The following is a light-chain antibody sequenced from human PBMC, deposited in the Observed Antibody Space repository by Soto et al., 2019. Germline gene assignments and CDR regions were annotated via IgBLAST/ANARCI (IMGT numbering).Light chain of an antibody. Sequence: QSALTQPASVSGSPGQSITISCTGASSDVGLYDFVSWYQHHPGKAPKLLIFEVSYRPSGVSSRFSGSKSGNTASLTISGLQAEDEADYYCNSYAGSSYYVFGSGTKLTVL. CDR1: SSDVGLYDF. CDR3: NSYAGSSYYV. J-gene: IGLJ1*01. V-gene: IGLV2-14*01. CDR2: EVS.